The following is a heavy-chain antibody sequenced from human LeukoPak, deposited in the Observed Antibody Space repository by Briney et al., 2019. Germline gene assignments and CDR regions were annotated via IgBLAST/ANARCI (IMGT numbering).Heavy chain of an antibody. V-gene: IGHV5-51*01. J-gene: IGHJ5*02. D-gene: IGHD2-2*01. CDR2: IYPGDSDT. CDR1: GSIFTSYW. CDR3: ARQASFGNWFDP. Sequence: GAALQISCKGSGSIFTSYWIGWVRQLPGKGLEWMGIIYPGDSDTRYSPSFQGQVTISADKSISTAYLQWSSLKASDTAMYYCARQASFGNWFDPWGQGTLVTVSS.